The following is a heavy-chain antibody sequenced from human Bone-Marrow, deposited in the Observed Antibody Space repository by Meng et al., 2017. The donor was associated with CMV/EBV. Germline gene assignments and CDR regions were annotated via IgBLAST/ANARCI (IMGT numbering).Heavy chain of an antibody. CDR2: ISWNSGSI. J-gene: IGHJ4*02. Sequence: SLKISCAASGFTFDDYAMHWVRQAPGKGLEWVSGISWNSGSIGYADSVKGRFTISRDNAKNPLYLQMNSLRVEDTALYYCARDTRRPAYYFDYWGPGTLVTVSS. CDR3: ARDTRRPAYYFDY. CDR1: GFTFDDYA. V-gene: IGHV3-9*01.